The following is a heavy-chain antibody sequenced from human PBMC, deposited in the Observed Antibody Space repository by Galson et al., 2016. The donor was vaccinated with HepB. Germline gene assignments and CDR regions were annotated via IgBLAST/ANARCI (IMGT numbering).Heavy chain of an antibody. V-gene: IGHV4-61*01. CDR3: ARRTVVPTAGNWFDP. Sequence: ETLSLTCTVSGGSVSSGSYYWSWVRQPPGKALEWIGYILYSGNTNYNPSLWSRVTISLDTSRNQFSLNLGSVTAADTAVYYCARRTVVPTAGNWFDPWGQGTLVTVSS. D-gene: IGHD2-2*01. CDR1: GGSVSSGSYY. CDR2: ILYSGNT. J-gene: IGHJ5*02.